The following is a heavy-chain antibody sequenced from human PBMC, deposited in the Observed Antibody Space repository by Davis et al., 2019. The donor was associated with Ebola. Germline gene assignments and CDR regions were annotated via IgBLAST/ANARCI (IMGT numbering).Heavy chain of an antibody. V-gene: IGHV1-18*01. CDR1: GGTFSSYT. J-gene: IGHJ4*02. CDR2: ISPFTHNT. CDR3: AREGQQLGVSEY. D-gene: IGHD6-13*01. Sequence: ASVKVSCKASGGTFSSYTISWVRQAPGQGLEWMGWISPFTHNTHSAQKFQGRITMTTDGSTNTVFMDLTSLRSDDTAVYYCAREGQQLGVSEYWGQGTLVTVSS.